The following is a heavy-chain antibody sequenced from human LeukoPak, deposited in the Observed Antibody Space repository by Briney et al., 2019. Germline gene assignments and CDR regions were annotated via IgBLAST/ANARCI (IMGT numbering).Heavy chain of an antibody. Sequence: ASVKVSCKASGGTFSSYAISWVRQAPGQGLEWMGGIIPIFGTANYAQKFQGRVTITADESTSTAYMELSSLRSEDTAVYYCASRARIAAAGYTSDHWFDPWGQGTLVTVSS. CDR1: GGTFSSYA. CDR2: IIPIFGTA. D-gene: IGHD6-13*01. V-gene: IGHV1-69*13. CDR3: ASRARIAAAGYTSDHWFDP. J-gene: IGHJ5*02.